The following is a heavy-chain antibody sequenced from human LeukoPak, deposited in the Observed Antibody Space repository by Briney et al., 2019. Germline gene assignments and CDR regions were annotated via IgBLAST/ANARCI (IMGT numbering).Heavy chain of an antibody. CDR1: GYTFTSYD. J-gene: IGHJ4*02. Sequence: ASVKVSCKASGYTFTSYDINWVRQATGQGLEWMGWMNPNSGNTGYAQKFQGRVTMTRNTSISTAYMELGSLRSEDTAVYYCARTGYSSGWYTPGFDYWGQGTLVTVSS. D-gene: IGHD6-19*01. CDR3: ARTGYSSGWYTPGFDY. V-gene: IGHV1-8*01. CDR2: MNPNSGNT.